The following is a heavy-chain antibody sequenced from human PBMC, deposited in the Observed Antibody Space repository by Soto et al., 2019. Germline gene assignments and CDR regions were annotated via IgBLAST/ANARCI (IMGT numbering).Heavy chain of an antibody. J-gene: IGHJ5*02. D-gene: IGHD3-16*01. CDR3: AHIPNYYQYDWFDP. CDR2: IYWDDDK. V-gene: IGHV2-5*02. Sequence: QITLKESGPTLVKPTQTLTLTCTFSGFSLTTRGVGVGWIRQPPGKALECLAPIYWDDDKRYSPSLQSRLSITKDTSKNPVVLTMTNVDPVDTATYYCAHIPNYYQYDWFDPWGQGTLVSVSS. CDR1: GFSLTTRGVG.